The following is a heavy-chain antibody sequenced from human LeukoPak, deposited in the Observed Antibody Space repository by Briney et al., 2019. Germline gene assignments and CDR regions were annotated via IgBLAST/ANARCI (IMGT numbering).Heavy chain of an antibody. V-gene: IGHV3-7*01. J-gene: IGHJ4*02. CDR2: IKQDGSEK. D-gene: IGHD3-16*02. CDR1: GFTFSSYW. Sequence: PGGSLRLSCAASGFTFSSYWMSWVRQAPGKGLEWVANIKQDGSEKYYVDSVKGRFTFSRDNAKNSLYLQMNSLRAEDTAVYYCAREVRLGELSFFDYWGQGTLVTVSS. CDR3: AREVRLGELSFFDY.